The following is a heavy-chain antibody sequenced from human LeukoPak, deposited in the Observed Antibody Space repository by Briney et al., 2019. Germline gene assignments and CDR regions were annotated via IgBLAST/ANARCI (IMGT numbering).Heavy chain of an antibody. Sequence: SETLSLTCAVYGGSFSGCSWSWIRQPPGKGLEWIGEINHSGSTNYNPSLKSRVTISVDTSKNQFSLKLSSVTAADTAVYYCARGLSSGMDVWGKGTTVTVSS. CDR3: ARGLSSGMDV. CDR1: GGSFSGCS. CDR2: INHSGST. J-gene: IGHJ6*04. V-gene: IGHV4-34*01.